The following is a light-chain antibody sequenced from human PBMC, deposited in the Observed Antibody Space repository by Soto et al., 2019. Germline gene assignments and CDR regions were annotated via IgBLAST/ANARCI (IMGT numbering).Light chain of an antibody. J-gene: IGKJ5*01. CDR2: AAS. CDR1: QVISSY. V-gene: IGKV1-9*01. Sequence: DIQLTQAPSFLSASAGDRVTITCRASQVISSYLAWYQQKPGRAPKLLIYAASTLQSGVPSRFSGSVSGTEGTITITSLKQEDGATYYCQQLNSFTITFGQGTRLEIK. CDR3: QQLNSFTIT.